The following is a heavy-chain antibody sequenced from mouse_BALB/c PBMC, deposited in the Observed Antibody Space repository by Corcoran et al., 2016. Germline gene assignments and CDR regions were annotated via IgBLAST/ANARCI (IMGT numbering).Heavy chain of an antibody. CDR3: ARWGAYYRYDGFFDV. CDR1: GYSFTGYN. J-gene: IGHJ1*01. D-gene: IGHD2-14*01. V-gene: IGHV1-18*01. Sequence: EVQLLQSGPELVKPGASMKISCKASGYSFTGYNMNWVKQSHGQNLEWIGLISPYHGGTSYNQKFKGKATLTVDKSSSTAYMELLSLTSEDSAVYYCARWGAYYRYDGFFDVWGAGTTVTVSS. CDR2: ISPYHGGT.